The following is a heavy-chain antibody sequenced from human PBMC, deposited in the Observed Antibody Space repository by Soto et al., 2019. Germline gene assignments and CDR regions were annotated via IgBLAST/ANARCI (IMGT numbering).Heavy chain of an antibody. CDR3: ARHRGYYYERSYGMDV. Sequence: QVQLMQSGAEVKKPGSSVKVSCKASGGTFSSYAISWVRQAPGQGLEWMGGIIPIFGTANYAQKFQGRVTITADKSTSTAYMELSSLRSEDTAVYYCARHRGYYYERSYGMDVWGQGTTVTVSS. CDR2: IIPIFGTA. V-gene: IGHV1-69*06. CDR1: GGTFSSYA. D-gene: IGHD3-22*01. J-gene: IGHJ6*02.